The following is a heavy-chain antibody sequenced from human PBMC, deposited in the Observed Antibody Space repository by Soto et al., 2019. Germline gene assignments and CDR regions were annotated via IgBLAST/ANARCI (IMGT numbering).Heavy chain of an antibody. Sequence: HPGGSLRLSCAGSGFNFQNYDMSWVRQAPGKGLEWVSGISRGGDDTYYADSVKGRFIISRDNSKNTLYLQIHSLRSEDTAVYYCAIDPGYSGSYTKNYYYYYGLDVWGQGTTVTVSS. V-gene: IGHV3-23*01. J-gene: IGHJ6*02. CDR3: AIDPGYSGSYTKNYYYYYGLDV. CDR2: ISRGGDDT. D-gene: IGHD1-26*01. CDR1: GFNFQNYD.